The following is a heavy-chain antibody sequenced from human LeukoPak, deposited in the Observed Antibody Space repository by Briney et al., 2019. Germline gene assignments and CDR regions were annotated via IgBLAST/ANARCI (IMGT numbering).Heavy chain of an antibody. Sequence: TGRSLRLSCAASGFTFSSYGMHWVRQAPGKGLEWVAVIWYDGSNKYYADSVKGRFTISRDNSKNMLYLQMNSLRAEDTAVYYCARDREWELPDYWGQGTLVTVSS. CDR1: GFTFSSYG. V-gene: IGHV3-33*01. J-gene: IGHJ4*02. CDR3: ARDREWELPDY. D-gene: IGHD1-26*01. CDR2: IWYDGSNK.